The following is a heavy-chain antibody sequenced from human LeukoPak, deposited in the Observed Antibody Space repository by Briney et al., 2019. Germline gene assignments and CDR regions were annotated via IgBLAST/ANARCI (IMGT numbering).Heavy chain of an antibody. Sequence: GGSLRLSCAASGFTFSSYWMSWVRQAPGKGLEWVAVISYDGSNKYYADSVKGRFTISRDNSKNTLYLQMNSLRAEDTAVYYCAKAPGRLLYWGQGTLVTVSS. CDR2: ISYDGSNK. CDR1: GFTFSSYW. J-gene: IGHJ4*02. CDR3: AKAPGRLLY. D-gene: IGHD1-26*01. V-gene: IGHV3-30*18.